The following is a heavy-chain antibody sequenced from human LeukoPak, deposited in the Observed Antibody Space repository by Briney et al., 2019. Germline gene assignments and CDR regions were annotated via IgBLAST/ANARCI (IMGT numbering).Heavy chain of an antibody. V-gene: IGHV1-18*01. D-gene: IGHD3-9*01. CDR3: ARDQAATNTQVRFCLD. CDR2: ISAYNGNT. J-gene: IGHJ4*02. Sequence: AAVKVCCKASGYTFTSYGISWVRQAPGQGLEWMGWISAYNGNTNFAQKLQGRVTMTTDTSTSTAYMDPRSLRSDDTAVYYCARDQAATNTQVRFCLDWGQGTLVTVSS. CDR1: GYTFTSYG.